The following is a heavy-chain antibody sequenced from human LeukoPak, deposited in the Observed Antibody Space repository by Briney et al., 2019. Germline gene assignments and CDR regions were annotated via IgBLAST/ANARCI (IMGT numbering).Heavy chain of an antibody. CDR2: IDSSSSYI. CDR3: AGDGRTAFDI. Sequence: GGSLRLSCAASGFTFSSDSMNWVRKAPAQGLDSVSSIDSSSSYIYYAHSVRGRFTISRDNAKNSLFLQMNSLRAEDTAVYYCAGDGRTAFDIWGQGTMVTVSS. CDR1: GFTFSSDS. V-gene: IGHV3-21*01. J-gene: IGHJ3*02.